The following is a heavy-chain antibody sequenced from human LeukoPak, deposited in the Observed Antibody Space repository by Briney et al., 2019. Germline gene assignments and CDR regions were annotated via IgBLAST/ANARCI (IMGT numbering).Heavy chain of an antibody. J-gene: IGHJ4*02. Sequence: SETLSLTCAVHGGCFSDSDWNWIRQPPGKGLEWIGEVTHDGRINYNPSLRGRVTISVDTSMNQFSLRLTSVTAADTAVYYCATIYGDFSDFDSWAPGILVTVSS. D-gene: IGHD4-17*01. CDR2: VTHDGRI. V-gene: IGHV4-34*01. CDR1: GGCFSDSD. CDR3: ATIYGDFSDFDS.